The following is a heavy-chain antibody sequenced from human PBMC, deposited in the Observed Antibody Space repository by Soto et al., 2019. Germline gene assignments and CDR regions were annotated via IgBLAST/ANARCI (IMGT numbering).Heavy chain of an antibody. V-gene: IGHV3-21*01. CDR1: GFTFSSYS. Sequence: GGSLRLSCAASGFTFSSYSMNWVRQAPGKGLEWVSSISSSSSYIYYADSVKGRFTISRDNAKNSLYLQMNSLRAEDTAVYYCARGGGYCSSTSCNWFDPWGQGTLVTVSS. D-gene: IGHD2-2*01. CDR2: ISSSSSYI. CDR3: ARGGGYCSSTSCNWFDP. J-gene: IGHJ5*02.